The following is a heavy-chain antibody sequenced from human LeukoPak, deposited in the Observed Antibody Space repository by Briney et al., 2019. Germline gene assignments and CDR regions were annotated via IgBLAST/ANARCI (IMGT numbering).Heavy chain of an antibody. CDR3: ARTNWFDP. Sequence: HPGGSLRLSCVASGFTFSGSWMHWVRQAPGKGLVWVSRIKNDGSSTTYADSVKGRFTIPRDNAKNTLYLQMNSLRVEDTAVYYCARTNWFDPWGQGTLVIVSS. CDR2: IKNDGSST. CDR1: GFTFSGSW. J-gene: IGHJ5*02. V-gene: IGHV3-74*03.